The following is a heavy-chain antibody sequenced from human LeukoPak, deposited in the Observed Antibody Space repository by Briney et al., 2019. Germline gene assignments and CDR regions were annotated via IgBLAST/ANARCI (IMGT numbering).Heavy chain of an antibody. CDR2: INPDGSNM. J-gene: IGHJ4*02. V-gene: IGHV3-7*01. Sequence: GGSLRLSCAASGFSFSSYWMSWVRQAPGKELEWVANINPDGSNMLYVDSVKGRFTISRDNAKNSLYLQMNNLRAEDTAVYFCVSGFLQWLYWGQGTLVTVSS. D-gene: IGHD3-3*01. CDR3: VSGFLQWLY. CDR1: GFSFSSYW.